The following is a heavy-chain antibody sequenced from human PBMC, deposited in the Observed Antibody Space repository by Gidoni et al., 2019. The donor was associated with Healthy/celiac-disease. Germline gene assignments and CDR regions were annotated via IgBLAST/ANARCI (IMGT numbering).Heavy chain of an antibody. CDR3: AREDGAVAGGVVFDY. Sequence: QVQLVQSGAEVKKPGASVKVSCKASGYTFTSYYMHWVRQAPGQGLEWMGIINPSGGSTSYAQKFQGRVTMTRDTSTSTVYMELSSLRSEDTAVYYCAREDGAVAGGVVFDYWGQGTLVTVSS. CDR1: GYTFTSYY. J-gene: IGHJ4*02. D-gene: IGHD6-19*01. CDR2: INPSGGST. V-gene: IGHV1-46*01.